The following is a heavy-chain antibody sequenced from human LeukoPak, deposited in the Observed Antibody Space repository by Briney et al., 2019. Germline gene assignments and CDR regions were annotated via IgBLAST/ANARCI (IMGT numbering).Heavy chain of an antibody. D-gene: IGHD3-22*01. CDR1: GFTVSSNY. Sequence: GGSLRLSCAASGFTVSSNYMSWVRQAPGKGLEWVAVISYDGSNKYYADSVKGRFTISRDNSKNTLYLQMNSLRAEDTAVYYCAKEYYYDSSGYILLRYFDYWGQGTLVTVSS. CDR3: AKEYYYDSSGYILLRYFDY. V-gene: IGHV3-30*18. CDR2: ISYDGSNK. J-gene: IGHJ4*02.